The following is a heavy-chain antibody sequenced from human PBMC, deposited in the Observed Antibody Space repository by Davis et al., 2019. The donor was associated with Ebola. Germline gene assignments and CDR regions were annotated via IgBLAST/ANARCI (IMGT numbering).Heavy chain of an antibody. V-gene: IGHV3-11*01. Sequence: GESLKISCAASGFTFSYYYMSWIRQAPGKGLERVSYISSSGSTIYYADSVKGRFTISRDNAKGALFLQMNSLRAEDTALYYCATGGLRYFQHWGQGTLVTVSS. CDR2: ISSSGSTI. D-gene: IGHD4-17*01. CDR1: GFTFSYYY. CDR3: ATGGLRYFQH. J-gene: IGHJ1*01.